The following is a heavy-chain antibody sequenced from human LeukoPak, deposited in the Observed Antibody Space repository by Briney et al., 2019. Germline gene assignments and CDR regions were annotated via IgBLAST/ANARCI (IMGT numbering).Heavy chain of an antibody. D-gene: IGHD3-9*01. V-gene: IGHV3-23*01. CDR3: ARQRGDILTGYYIPRGFDY. CDR1: GFTFSSYA. Sequence: GGSLRLSCAASGFTFSSYAMSWVRQAPGKGLEWVSAISGSGGSTYYADSVKGRFTISRDNSKNTLYLQMNSLRAEDTAVYYCARQRGDILTGYYIPRGFDYWGQGTLVTVSS. J-gene: IGHJ4*02. CDR2: ISGSGGST.